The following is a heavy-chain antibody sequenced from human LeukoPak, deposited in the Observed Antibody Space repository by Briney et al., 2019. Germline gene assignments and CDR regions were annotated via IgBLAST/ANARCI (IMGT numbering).Heavy chain of an antibody. CDR1: GGTFSSYA. D-gene: IGHD3-22*01. Sequence: SVKVSCKASGGTFSSYAISWVRQAPGQGLEWMGGITPIFGTANYAQKFQGRVTITTDESTSTAYMELSSLRSEDTAVYYCARGRDHYYDSSGYYPYYYYMDVWGKGTTVTVSS. J-gene: IGHJ6*03. V-gene: IGHV1-69*05. CDR3: ARGRDHYYDSSGYYPYYYYMDV. CDR2: ITPIFGTA.